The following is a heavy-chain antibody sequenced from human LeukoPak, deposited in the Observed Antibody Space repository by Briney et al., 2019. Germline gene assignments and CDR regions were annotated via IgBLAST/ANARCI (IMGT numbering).Heavy chain of an antibody. V-gene: IGHV3-30*02. CDR3: ARDLMVRGETGAFDI. J-gene: IGHJ3*02. D-gene: IGHD3-10*01. CDR2: IRYDGSNK. CDR1: GFTFSSYG. Sequence: GGSLRLSCAASGFTFSSYGMHWVRQAPGKGLEWVAFIRYDGSNKYYADSVKGRFTISRDNSKNTLYLQMNSLRPEDTAVYYCARDLMVRGETGAFDIWGQGTMVTVSS.